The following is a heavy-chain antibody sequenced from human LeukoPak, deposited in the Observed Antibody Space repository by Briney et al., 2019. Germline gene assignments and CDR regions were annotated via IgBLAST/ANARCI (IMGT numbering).Heavy chain of an antibody. D-gene: IGHD2-21*02. V-gene: IGHV3-21*05. Sequence: GGSLRLSCAASGFTFRSYSMNWVRQAPGKGLEWISYTDVGGDGYKYYADSVKGRFTISIDNAKNSLYLQMNSLRVEDTAVYYCARGVTATRYFYYGLDVWGLGTTVTVSS. CDR3: ARGVTATRYFYYGLDV. CDR1: GFTFRSYS. J-gene: IGHJ6*02. CDR2: TDVGGDGYK.